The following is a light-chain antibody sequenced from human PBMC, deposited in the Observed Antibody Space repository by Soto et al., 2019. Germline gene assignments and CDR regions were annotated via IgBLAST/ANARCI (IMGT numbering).Light chain of an antibody. CDR3: QQYDSYSS. CDR1: QSISTY. Sequence: DIPMTQSPSSLSASVGDRVTITCRTSQSISTYLNWYQQKPGKAPNLLIYKASNLESGVPSRFSGSGSGTEFTLTISSQQPDDFATYYCQQYDSYSSFGGGTKVEIK. V-gene: IGKV1-5*03. J-gene: IGKJ4*01. CDR2: KAS.